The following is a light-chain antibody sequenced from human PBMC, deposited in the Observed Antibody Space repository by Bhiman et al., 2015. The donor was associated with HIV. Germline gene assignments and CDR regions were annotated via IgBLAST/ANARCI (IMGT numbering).Light chain of an antibody. V-gene: IGLV3-1*01. CDR2: QDS. CDR3: QAWDSTTGGV. J-gene: IGLJ2*01. Sequence: SYELTQTPSVSVSPGQTASITCSGDKLGHKYACWYQQKPGQSPVLVIYQDSERPSGIPERFSGSNSGNTATLSISGTQAMDEADYYCQAWDSTTGGVFGGGTKLTVL. CDR1: KLGHKY.